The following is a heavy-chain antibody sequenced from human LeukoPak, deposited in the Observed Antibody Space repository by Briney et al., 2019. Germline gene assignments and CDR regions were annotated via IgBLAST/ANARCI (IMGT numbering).Heavy chain of an antibody. J-gene: IGHJ4*02. D-gene: IGHD3-22*01. CDR1: GGTFSSYA. Sequence: SVKVSCKASGGTFSSYAISWVRQAPGQGLEWMGGIIPIFGTANYAQKFQGRVTITADKSTSTAYMELSSLRSEDTAVYYCARPETYYYDSSGYYYWGQGTLVTVSS. CDR3: ARPETYYYDSSGYYY. V-gene: IGHV1-69*06. CDR2: IIPIFGTA.